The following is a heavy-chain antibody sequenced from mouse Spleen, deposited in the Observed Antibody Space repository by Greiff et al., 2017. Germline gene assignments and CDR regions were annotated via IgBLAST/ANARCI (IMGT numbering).Heavy chain of an antibody. Sequence: EVKLMESGPGLVKPSQSLSLTCSVTGYSITSGYYWNWIRQFPGNKLEWMGYISYDGSNNYNPSLKNRISITRDTSKNQFFLKLNSVTTEDTATYYCARGFTTAIAMDYWGQGTSVTVSS. CDR1: GYSITSGYY. V-gene: IGHV3-6*01. J-gene: IGHJ4*01. D-gene: IGHD1-2*01. CDR3: ARGFTTAIAMDY. CDR2: ISYDGSN.